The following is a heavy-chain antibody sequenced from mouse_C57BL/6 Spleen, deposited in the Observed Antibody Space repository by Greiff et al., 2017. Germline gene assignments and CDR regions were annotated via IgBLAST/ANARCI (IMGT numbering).Heavy chain of an antibody. J-gene: IGHJ1*03. CDR1: GFTFTDYS. V-gene: IGHV1-36*01. Sequence: EVKLVESGPVLVKPGPSVKISCKASGFTFTDYSMHWVKQSHGKSLEWIGLVYPYNGGTSYNQKFKGKATLTVDTSSSTAYMELNSLTSEDSAVYYCAREGVVTTHWYFDVWGTGTTVTVSS. CDR2: VYPYNGGT. CDR3: AREGVVTTHWYFDV. D-gene: IGHD2-2*01.